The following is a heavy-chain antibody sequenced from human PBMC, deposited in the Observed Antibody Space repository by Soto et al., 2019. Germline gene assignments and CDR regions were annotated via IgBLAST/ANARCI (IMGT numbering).Heavy chain of an antibody. J-gene: IGHJ3*02. CDR1: DFTFSSYA. CDR3: ARDDGYSYGYSPDAFDI. Sequence: LRLSCAASDFTFSSYAMHWVRQAPGKGLEWVAVISYDGSNKYYADSVKGRFTISRDNSKNALYLQMNSLRAEDTAVYYCARDDGYSYGYSPDAFDIWGQGTMVTVSS. V-gene: IGHV3-30-3*01. D-gene: IGHD5-18*01. CDR2: ISYDGSNK.